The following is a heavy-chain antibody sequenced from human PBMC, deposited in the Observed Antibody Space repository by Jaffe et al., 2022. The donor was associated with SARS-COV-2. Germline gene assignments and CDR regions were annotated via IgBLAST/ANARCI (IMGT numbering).Heavy chain of an antibody. V-gene: IGHV4-59*01. J-gene: IGHJ6*02. CDR3: AGAIKRGYYFYGMDV. CDR2: VYYTGGT. D-gene: IGHD3-10*01. CDR1: GGSISNYH. Sequence: QVQLRASGPGLVKPSETLSLTCSVSGGSISNYHWSWIRQAPGKGLEWIGHVYYTGGTNYNPSLKSRVTISLDTANNQFSLRLKSVTAADTAVYYCAGAIKRGYYFYGMDVWGRGTAVTVSS.